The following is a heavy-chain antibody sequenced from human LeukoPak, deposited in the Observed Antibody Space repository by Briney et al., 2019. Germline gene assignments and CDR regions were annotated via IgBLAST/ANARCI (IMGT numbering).Heavy chain of an antibody. CDR1: GGSISSGGDY. J-gene: IGHJ3*02. D-gene: IGHD6-19*01. V-gene: IGHV4-61*09. CDR3: AREFWIAVADFAFDI. CDR2: IYPSRST. Sequence: SETLSLTCTVSGGSISSGGDYWSWIRQPAGKGLEWIGHIYPSRSTDYNPSLKSRVTISVDTSKNQFSLKLSSVTAADTAVYYCAREFWIAVADFAFDIWGQGTMVTVSS.